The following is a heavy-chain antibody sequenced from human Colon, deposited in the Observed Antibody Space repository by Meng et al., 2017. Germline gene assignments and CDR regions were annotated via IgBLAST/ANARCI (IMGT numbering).Heavy chain of an antibody. Sequence: GESLKISCSTSGFTFKYYGMHWVRQAPGKGLEWVAVMWSDGIKKYYADSVKGRFTVSRDNSKNTVYLQMSSLRVEDTAVYYCARDNDGSSHYSVFDYWGQGTLVTVSS. J-gene: IGHJ4*02. CDR1: GFTFKYYG. D-gene: IGHD3-22*01. V-gene: IGHV3-33*01. CDR3: ARDNDGSSHYSVFDY. CDR2: MWSDGIKK.